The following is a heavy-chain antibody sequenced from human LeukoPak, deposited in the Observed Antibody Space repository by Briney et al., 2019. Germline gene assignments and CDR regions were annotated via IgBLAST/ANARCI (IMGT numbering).Heavy chain of an antibody. CDR1: GFTFSSYE. J-gene: IGHJ4*02. Sequence: PGGSLRLSCAASGFTFSSYEMNWVRQAPGKGLEWVSSIDSSSGYIYYADSVRGRFTISRDNAKNSLYLQMNSLRDEDTAVYYCARNDYGDYGPDYWGQGTLVTVSS. CDR3: ARNDYGDYGPDY. CDR2: IDSSSGYI. V-gene: IGHV3-21*01. D-gene: IGHD4-17*01.